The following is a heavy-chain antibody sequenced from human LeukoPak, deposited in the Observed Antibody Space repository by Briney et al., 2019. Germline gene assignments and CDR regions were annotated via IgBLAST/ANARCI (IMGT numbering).Heavy chain of an antibody. V-gene: IGHV3-15*01. CDR2: IKSKADGGTI. D-gene: IGHD3-22*01. J-gene: IGHJ4*02. CDR3: SYYYDSSGYVDY. Sequence: GGSLRLSCAASGFTFSDAWMNWVRQAPGKGLEWVGRIKSKADGGTIDYAAPVKGRFTISRDDSKNTVYMQMNSLKTEDTAVYYCSYYYDSSGYVDYWAREPWSPSPQ. CDR1: GFTFSDAW.